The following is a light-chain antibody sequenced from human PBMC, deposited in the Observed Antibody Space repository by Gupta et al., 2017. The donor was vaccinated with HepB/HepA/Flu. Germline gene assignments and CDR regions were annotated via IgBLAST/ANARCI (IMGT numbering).Light chain of an antibody. J-gene: IGKJ1*01. CDR1: QSIGSW. V-gene: IGKV1-5*03. Sequence: DIQMTQSPSTLSASVGDRVTITCRASQSIGSWLAWYQQKPGKAPKLLIYKASSLESGVPSTFSGSGSGTEFTLTISSLQPDDFATYYCQQYNCSSRTFGQGTNVEIK. CDR3: QQYNCSSRT. CDR2: KAS.